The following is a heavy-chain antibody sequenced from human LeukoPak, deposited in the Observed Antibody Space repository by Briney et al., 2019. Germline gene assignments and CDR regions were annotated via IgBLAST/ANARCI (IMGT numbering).Heavy chain of an antibody. J-gene: IGHJ5*02. CDR2: INHSGGT. V-gene: IGHV4-34*01. CDR3: ARQLSYSSSWYGVGWFDP. Sequence: SETLSLTCAVYGGSFSGYYWSWIRQPPGKGLEWIGEINHSGGTNYNPSLKSPVTISVDTSKNQFSLKLSSVTAADTAVYYCARQLSYSSSWYGVGWFDPWGQGTLVTVSS. CDR1: GGSFSGYY. D-gene: IGHD6-13*01.